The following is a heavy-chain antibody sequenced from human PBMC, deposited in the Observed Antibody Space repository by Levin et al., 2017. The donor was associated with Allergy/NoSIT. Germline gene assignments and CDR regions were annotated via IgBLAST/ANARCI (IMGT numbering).Heavy chain of an antibody. CDR2: ISGTGGST. CDR3: GKSLSTDGDHYDCDF. V-gene: IGHV3-23*01. CDR1: GVTFINYA. J-gene: IGHJ4*02. Sequence: SCAPSGVTFINYAMDWVRQAPGKGLEWVSAISGTGGSTYYADSVKDRFTMSRDNSKHTLYLQMNSLTAEDTAVYYCGKSLSTDGDHYDCDFWGQGSLVTVSS. D-gene: IGHD3-10*01.